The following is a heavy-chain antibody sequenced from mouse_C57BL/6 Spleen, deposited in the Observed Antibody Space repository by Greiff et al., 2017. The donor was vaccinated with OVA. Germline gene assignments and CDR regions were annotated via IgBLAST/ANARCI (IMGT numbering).Heavy chain of an antibody. CDR2: ISYDGSN. J-gene: IGHJ3*01. V-gene: IGHV3-6*01. CDR3: AKYYGSSPGTWAWFAY. CDR1: GYSITSGYY. Sequence: DVKLQESGPGLVKPSQSLSLTCSVTGYSITSGYYWNWIRQFPGNKLEWMGYISYDGSNNYNPSLKNRISITRDTSKNQFFLTLNSVTTEDTATYYCAKYYGSSPGTWAWFAYWGQGTLVTVSA. D-gene: IGHD1-1*01.